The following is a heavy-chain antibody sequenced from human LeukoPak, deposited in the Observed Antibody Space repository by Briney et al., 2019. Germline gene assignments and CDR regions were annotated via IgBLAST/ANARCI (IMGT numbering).Heavy chain of an antibody. V-gene: IGHV3-30-3*01. CDR3: AKVTDSSSWDYFDY. CDR2: ISYDGSNK. D-gene: IGHD6-13*01. J-gene: IGHJ4*02. Sequence: HPGGSLRLSCAASGFTFSSYAMHWVRQAPGKGLEWVAVISYDGSNKYYADSVKGRFTISRDNSKNTLYLQMNSLRAEDTAVYYCAKVTDSSSWDYFDYWGQGTLVTVSS. CDR1: GFTFSSYA.